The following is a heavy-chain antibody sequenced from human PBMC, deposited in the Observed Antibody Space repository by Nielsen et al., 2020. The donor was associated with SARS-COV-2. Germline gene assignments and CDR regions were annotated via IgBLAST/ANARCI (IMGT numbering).Heavy chain of an antibody. CDR1: GFTFSGFA. CDR3: AKGGVSVYGDSYYFDF. D-gene: IGHD4-17*01. J-gene: IGHJ4*02. Sequence: GGSLRLSCAASGFTFSGFAMSWVRQAPGKGLEWVSGINGAGDSTFYADSVKGRFTISRDNSKNTLFLQMNSLRAEDTALYYCAKGGVSVYGDSYYFDFWGQGSLVTVSS. V-gene: IGHV3-23*01. CDR2: INGAGDST.